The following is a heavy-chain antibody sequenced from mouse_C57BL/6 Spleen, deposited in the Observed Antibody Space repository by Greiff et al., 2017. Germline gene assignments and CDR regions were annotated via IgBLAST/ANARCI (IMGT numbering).Heavy chain of an antibody. D-gene: IGHD1-1*01. V-gene: IGHV1-55*01. CDR1: GYTFTSYW. CDR2: IYPGSGST. CDR3: ARRTTVVARDYYAMDY. Sequence: QVQLKQPGAELVKPGASVKMSCKASGYTFTSYWITWVKQRPGQGLEWIGDIYPGSGSTNYNEKFKSKATLTVDTSSSTAYMQLSSLTSEDSAVYYCARRTTVVARDYYAMDYWGQGTSVTVSS. J-gene: IGHJ4*01.